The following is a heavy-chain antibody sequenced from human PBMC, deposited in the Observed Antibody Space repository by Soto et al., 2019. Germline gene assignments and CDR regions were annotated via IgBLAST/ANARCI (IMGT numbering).Heavy chain of an antibody. CDR1: GGSISSYY. V-gene: IGHV4-59*01. J-gene: IGHJ4*02. CDR2: IYYSGST. D-gene: IGHD3-9*01. Sequence: PSETLSLTCTVSGGSISSYYWSWIRQPPGKGLEWIGYIYYSGSTNYNPSLKSRVTISVDTSKNQFSLKLSSVTAADTAVYYCARVGVYYDILTGPAYFDYWGQGTLVTVSS. CDR3: ARVGVYYDILTGPAYFDY.